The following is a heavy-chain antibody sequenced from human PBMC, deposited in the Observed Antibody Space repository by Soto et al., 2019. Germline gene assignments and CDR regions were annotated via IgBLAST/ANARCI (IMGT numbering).Heavy chain of an antibody. V-gene: IGHV5-51*01. CDR3: ARLGENYPFDY. CDR1: GYSFTNFW. CDR2: IYPGDSDT. J-gene: IGHJ4*02. D-gene: IGHD4-17*01. Sequence: PGESLKISCKGSGYSFTNFWIGWVRQMPGKGLEWMGIIYPGDSDTRNSPSFQGQVTMSADKSVNTAYLQWSSLKASDTAMYYCARLGENYPFDYWGQGALVTVSS.